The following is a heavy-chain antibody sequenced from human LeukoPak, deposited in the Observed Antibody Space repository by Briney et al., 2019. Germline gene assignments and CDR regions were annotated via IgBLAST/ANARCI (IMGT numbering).Heavy chain of an antibody. V-gene: IGHV3-23*01. CDR1: GFTFSSYA. J-gene: IGHJ4*02. CDR3: ARDSLEVATTYFDY. Sequence: PGGSLRLSCAASGFTFSSYAMNWVRQAPGKGLVWVSAISGGGVTSTYYADSVKGRFTISRDNSKNTLYPQMNSLRAEDTAVYYCARDSLEVATTYFDYWGQGTLVTVSS. D-gene: IGHD5-24*01. CDR2: ISGGGVTST.